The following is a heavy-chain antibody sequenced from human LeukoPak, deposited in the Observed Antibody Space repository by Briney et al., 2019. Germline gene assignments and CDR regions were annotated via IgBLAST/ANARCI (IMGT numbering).Heavy chain of an antibody. J-gene: IGHJ4*02. Sequence: PSETLSLTCTVSGGSISSGGYYSSWIRQHPGKGLEWIGYIYYSGSTYYNPSLKSRVTISVDTSKNQFSLKLSSVTAADTAVYYCASRLGVLPDYWGQGTLVTVSS. CDR2: IYYSGST. CDR1: GGSISSGGYY. V-gene: IGHV4-31*03. CDR3: ASRLGVLPDY. D-gene: IGHD1-26*01.